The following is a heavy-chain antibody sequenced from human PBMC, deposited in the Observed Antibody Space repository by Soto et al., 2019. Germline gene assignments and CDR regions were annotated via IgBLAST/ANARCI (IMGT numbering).Heavy chain of an antibody. V-gene: IGHV1-69*01. CDR3: ARSQGSSTSLEIYYYYYYGMDV. CDR1: GGTFSNYA. J-gene: IGHJ6*02. D-gene: IGHD2-2*01. CDR2: IIPISGTA. Sequence: QVQLVQSGAEVKKPGSSVKVSCKASGGTFSNYAISWVRQAPGQGLEWMGGIIPISGTANYAQKFQGRVTMTAGVCTSAAYMELSSLRSEDTAVYYCARSQGSSTSLEIYYYYYYGMDVWGQGTTVTVSS.